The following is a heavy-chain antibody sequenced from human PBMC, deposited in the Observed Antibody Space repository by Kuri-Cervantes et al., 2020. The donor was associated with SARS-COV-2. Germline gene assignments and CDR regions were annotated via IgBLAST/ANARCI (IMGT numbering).Heavy chain of an antibody. CDR1: GGSISSYY. D-gene: IGHD3-3*01. CDR3: ARITIFGVAISGAFDI. J-gene: IGHJ3*02. Sequence: SETLSLTCTVSGGSISSYYWSWIRQPPGKGLEWIGYIYYSGSTNYNPSLKSRVTISVDTSKNQFSLKLSSVTAADTAVYYCARITIFGVAISGAFDIWGQGTMVTVSS. V-gene: IGHV4-59*01. CDR2: IYYSGST.